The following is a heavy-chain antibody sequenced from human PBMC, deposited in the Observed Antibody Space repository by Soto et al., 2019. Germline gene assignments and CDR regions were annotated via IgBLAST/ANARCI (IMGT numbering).Heavy chain of an antibody. J-gene: IGHJ4*02. D-gene: IGHD3-22*01. CDR2: IYYSGST. CDR1: GGSISSGRYL. CDR3: ARGPPMIH. V-gene: IGHV4-31*03. Sequence: CLPCTVSGGSISSGRYLWSWIRQHPGKGLEWIGYIYYSGSTYYNPSLKSRVTISVDTSKNQFSLKLSSVTAADTAVYYCARGPPMIHWGQGTLVTVS.